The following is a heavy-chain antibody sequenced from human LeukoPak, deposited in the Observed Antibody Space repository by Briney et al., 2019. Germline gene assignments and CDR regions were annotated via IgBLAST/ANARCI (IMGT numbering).Heavy chain of an antibody. V-gene: IGHV1-69*04. CDR3: AREVCSGGSCYRPFDY. CDR1: GGTFSSYA. D-gene: IGHD2-15*01. J-gene: IGHJ4*02. Sequence: ASVKVSCKASGGTFSSYAISWMRQAPGQGLEWMGRIIPILGIANYAQKFQGRVTITADKSTSTAYMELSSLRSEDTAVYYCAREVCSGGSCYRPFDYWGQGTLVTVSS. CDR2: IIPILGIA.